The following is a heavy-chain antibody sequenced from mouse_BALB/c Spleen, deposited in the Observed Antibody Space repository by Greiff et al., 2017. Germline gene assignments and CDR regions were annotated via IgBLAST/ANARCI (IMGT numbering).Heavy chain of an antibody. CDR1: GFNIKDTY. D-gene: IGHD1-1*01. V-gene: IGHV14-3*02. CDR2: IDPANGNT. CDR3: ALLRPYYFDY. J-gene: IGHJ2*01. Sequence: DVQLQESGAELVKPGASVKLSCTASGFNIKDTYMHWVKQRPEQGLEWIGRIDPANGNTKYDPKFQGKATITADTSSNTAYLQLSSLTSEDTAVYYCALLRPYYFDYWGQGTTLTVSS.